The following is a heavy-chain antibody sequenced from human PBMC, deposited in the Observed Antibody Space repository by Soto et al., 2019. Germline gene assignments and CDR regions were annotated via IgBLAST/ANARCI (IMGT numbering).Heavy chain of an antibody. CDR1: GGSISSYY. D-gene: IGHD1-26*01. CDR2: IYHSGNT. Sequence: ASETLSLTCTVSGGSISSYYWSWIRQPPGKGLGWIGYIYHSGNTYYNPSLKSRVTMSVDTSKNQFSLKLSSVTAVDTAVYYCARFGSGSSDGDPWGQGTLVTVSS. CDR3: ARFGSGSSDGDP. J-gene: IGHJ5*02. V-gene: IGHV4-59*04.